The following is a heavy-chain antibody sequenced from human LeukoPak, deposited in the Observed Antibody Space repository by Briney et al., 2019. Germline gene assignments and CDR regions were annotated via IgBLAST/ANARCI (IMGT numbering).Heavy chain of an antibody. CDR2: ISSSSSTI. J-gene: IGHJ4*02. D-gene: IGHD3-10*01. CDR3: AKDTGYYGSGGLDY. V-gene: IGHV3-48*01. Sequence: GGSLRLSCAASGFIFTSYSMNWVRQAPGKGLEWISYISSSSSTIYYADSVRGRFTISRDNAKNSLYLQMNSLRAEDMALYYCAKDTGYYGSGGLDYWGQGTLVTVSS. CDR1: GFIFTSYS.